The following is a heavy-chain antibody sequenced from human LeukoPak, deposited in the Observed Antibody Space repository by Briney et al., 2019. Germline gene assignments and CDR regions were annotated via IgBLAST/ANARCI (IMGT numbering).Heavy chain of an antibody. J-gene: IGHJ4*02. CDR2: IYTSGST. V-gene: IGHV4-4*09. CDR3: ARQAWYYGSGSLTHFDY. CDR1: GGSINNYY. D-gene: IGHD3-10*01. Sequence: SETLSLTCTVSGGSINNYYWSWIRQPPGKGLESIGNIYTSGSTNYNPSLKSRVTISVDTSKNQYSLKLSSVTAADTAVYYCARQAWYYGSGSLTHFDYWGQGTLVTVSS.